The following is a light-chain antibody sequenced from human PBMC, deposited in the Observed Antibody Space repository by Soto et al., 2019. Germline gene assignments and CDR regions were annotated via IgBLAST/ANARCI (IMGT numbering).Light chain of an antibody. CDR3: QQRSIWPWT. J-gene: IGKJ1*01. Sequence: EIVLTQSPATLSLSPGERATLSCWASQSVSNYFVWYQQKPGQAPRLLIYDASKRATGIPARFSGSGSGTDFTLTISSLEPEDFAVYYCQQRSIWPWTFGQGTTVEIK. V-gene: IGKV3-11*01. CDR1: QSVSNY. CDR2: DAS.